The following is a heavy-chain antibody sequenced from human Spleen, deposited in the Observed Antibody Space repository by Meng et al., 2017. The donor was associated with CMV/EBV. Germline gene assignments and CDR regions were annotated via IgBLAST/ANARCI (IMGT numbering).Heavy chain of an antibody. J-gene: IGHJ5*02. V-gene: IGHV4-31*02. CDR1: SGGYY. CDR2: IYDRRSS. Sequence: SGGYYWTWIRQHPGKGLEWIGNIYDRRSSFYNPSLKSRVIISVDPSKNQFSLKLNSVTAADTAVYYCARSYTGYCTGGRDLVNWFDRWGQGTLVTVSS. D-gene: IGHD3-9*01. CDR3: ARSYTGYCTGGRDLVNWFDR.